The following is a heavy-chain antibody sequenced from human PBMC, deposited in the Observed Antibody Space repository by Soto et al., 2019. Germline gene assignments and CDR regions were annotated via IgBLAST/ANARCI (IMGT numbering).Heavy chain of an antibody. CDR1: GFTFSSYV. V-gene: IGHV3-30-3*01. CDR2: ISYDGSNK. Sequence: GGSLRLSCAASGFTFSSYVMHWVRQAPGKGLEWVAVISYDGSNKYYADSVKGRFTISRDNSKNTLYLQMNSLRAEDTAVYYCASSSSHAYDYYYGMDVWGQGXTVTVYS. CDR3: ASSSSHAYDYYYGMDV. D-gene: IGHD6-6*01. J-gene: IGHJ6*02.